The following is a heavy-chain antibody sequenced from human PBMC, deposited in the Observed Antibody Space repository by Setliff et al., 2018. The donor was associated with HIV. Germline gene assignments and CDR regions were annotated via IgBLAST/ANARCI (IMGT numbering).Heavy chain of an antibody. V-gene: IGHV4-30-4*08. Sequence: LSLTCTVSGGSISSGDYYWSWIRQPPGKGLEWIGYTYYSGSTYYNPSLRSRVTISLDTSKNQFSLKLSSVTAADTAVYFCARVRRDGNSFDDWGQGTLVTVSS. CDR3: ARVRRDGNSFDD. CDR2: TYYSGST. CDR1: GGSISSGDYY. D-gene: IGHD4-4*01. J-gene: IGHJ4*02.